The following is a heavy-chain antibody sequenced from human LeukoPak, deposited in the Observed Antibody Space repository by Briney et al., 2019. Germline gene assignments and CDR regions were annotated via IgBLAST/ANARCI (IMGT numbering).Heavy chain of an antibody. CDR2: ISYDGSNK. Sequence: QPGRSLRLSCAASGFTFSSYAMHWVRQAPGKGLEWVAVISYDGSNKYYADSVKGRFTIPRDNSKNTLYLQMNSLRAEDTAVYYCARDPGVQYFDYWGQGTLVTVSS. J-gene: IGHJ4*02. CDR3: ARDPGVQYFDY. CDR1: GFTFSSYA. V-gene: IGHV3-30*04. D-gene: IGHD3-10*01.